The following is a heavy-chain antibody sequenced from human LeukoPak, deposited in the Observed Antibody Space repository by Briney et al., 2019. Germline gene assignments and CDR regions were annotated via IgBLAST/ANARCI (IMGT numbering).Heavy chain of an antibody. D-gene: IGHD2-8*01. J-gene: IGHJ5*02. Sequence: SETLSLTCTVSGASVSSSNFFWNWLRQPAGKGLEWIGRVYTWGTTHYNPSLHSRVIMSIDRSKNQFSLNLNSVTAADTAVYYCARQESCTNGVCYVGWFDPWGQGTLVTVSS. CDR3: ARQESCTNGVCYVGWFDP. V-gene: IGHV4-61*02. CDR2: VYTWGTT. CDR1: GASVSSSNFF.